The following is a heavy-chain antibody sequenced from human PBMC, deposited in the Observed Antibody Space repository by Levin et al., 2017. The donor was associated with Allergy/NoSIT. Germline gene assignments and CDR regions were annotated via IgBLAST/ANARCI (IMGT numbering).Heavy chain of an antibody. V-gene: IGHV4-61*02. CDR1: GVSVTSGSYY. J-gene: IGHJ3*02. CDR2: LYTIGST. CDR3: ARGGYSIDSYGGYDDAFDI. D-gene: IGHD5-12*01. Sequence: SETLSLTCTVSGVSVTSGSYYWSWIRQPAGKGLEWIGRLYTIGSTNYNPSLKGRVTMSIDTSKNQVSLKLTSVTAADSAVYYCARGGYSIDSYGGYDDAFDIWGQGTMVTVSS.